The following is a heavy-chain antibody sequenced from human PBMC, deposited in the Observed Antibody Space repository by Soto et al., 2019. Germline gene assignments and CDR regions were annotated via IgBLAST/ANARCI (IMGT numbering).Heavy chain of an antibody. CDR3: ARLESVTRSLGYFDY. J-gene: IGHJ4*02. Sequence: QLQLQESGPGLVKPSQTLSLTCTVSGGSIRRSDYYWSWVCQLPGRGLEWIGYIYYSGSTFYNPSLMSRLAISVDTSRNQFSLSLTSVTAADTAVYYCARLESVTRSLGYFDYWGQGIRVTVTS. CDR1: GGSIRRSDYY. CDR2: IYYSGST. D-gene: IGHD7-27*01. V-gene: IGHV4-31*03.